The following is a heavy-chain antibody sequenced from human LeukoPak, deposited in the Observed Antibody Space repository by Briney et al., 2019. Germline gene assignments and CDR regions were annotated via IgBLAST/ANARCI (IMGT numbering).Heavy chain of an antibody. D-gene: IGHD6-19*01. CDR1: GGSISSSSYY. Sequence: KTSETLSLTCTVSGGSISSSSYYWGWIRQPPGKGLEWIGSIYYSGSTYYNPSLKSRVTISVDTSKNQFSLKLSSVTAADTAVYYCARPYRSGWHGSFDYWGQGSLVTVSS. CDR2: IYYSGST. CDR3: ARPYRSGWHGSFDY. J-gene: IGHJ4*02. V-gene: IGHV4-39*07.